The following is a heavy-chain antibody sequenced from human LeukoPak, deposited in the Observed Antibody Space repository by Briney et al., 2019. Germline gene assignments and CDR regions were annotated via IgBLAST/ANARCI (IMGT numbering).Heavy chain of an antibody. V-gene: IGHV1-2*02. Sequence: ASVKVSCKASGYTFTGYYMHWVRQAPGQGLEWMGWINPNSGGTNYAQKFQGRFTMTRDTSISTAYMELSRLRSDDTAVYYCARDRVATIPPNWFDPWGQGTLVTVSS. CDR3: ARDRVATIPPNWFDP. CDR2: INPNSGGT. D-gene: IGHD5-12*01. CDR1: GYTFTGYY. J-gene: IGHJ5*02.